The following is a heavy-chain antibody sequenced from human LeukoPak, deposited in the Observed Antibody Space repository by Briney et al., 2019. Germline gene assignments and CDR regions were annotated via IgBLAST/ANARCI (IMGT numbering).Heavy chain of an antibody. D-gene: IGHD2-21*02. Sequence: PGGSLRLSCAASGFTFDDYAMHWVRQAPGKGLEWVSGISWNSGSIGYADSVKGRFTISRDNAKNSLYLQMNSLRAEDTALYYCAKAYDCGGDCYSLSLAFDIWGQGTMVTVSS. CDR3: AKAYDCGGDCYSLSLAFDI. CDR2: ISWNSGSI. CDR1: GFTFDDYA. J-gene: IGHJ3*02. V-gene: IGHV3-9*01.